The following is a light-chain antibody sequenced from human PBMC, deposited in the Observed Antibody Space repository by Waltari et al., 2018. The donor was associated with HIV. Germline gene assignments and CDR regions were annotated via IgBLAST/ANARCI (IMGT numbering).Light chain of an antibody. J-gene: IGLJ3*02. CDR1: SSNIGSNY. Sequence: QSVLTQPPSMSAAPGQRVTISCSGGSSNIGSNYVSWYQQIPGTAPKLLIYENDKRPSGIPDRFSGSKSGTSATLDITGLQTGDEADYYCGALDASLTSGVFGGGTKVTVL. CDR2: END. V-gene: IGLV1-51*01. CDR3: GALDASLTSGV.